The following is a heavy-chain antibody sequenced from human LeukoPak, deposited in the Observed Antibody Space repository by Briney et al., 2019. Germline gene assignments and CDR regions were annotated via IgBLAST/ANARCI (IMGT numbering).Heavy chain of an antibody. CDR3: AREALGGGGY. Sequence: GGSLRLSCAASVFTFSTYWMSWVRQAPGKGLEWVSIIYSSGSTYYADSVKGRFIISRDNSKNTLYLQMNSLRAEETAVYYCAREALGGGGYWGQGTLVTVSS. CDR2: IYSSGST. J-gene: IGHJ4*02. V-gene: IGHV3-66*01. CDR1: VFTFSTYW. D-gene: IGHD3-10*01.